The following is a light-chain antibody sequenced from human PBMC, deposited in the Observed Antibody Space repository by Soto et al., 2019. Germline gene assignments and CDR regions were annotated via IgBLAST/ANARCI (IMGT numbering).Light chain of an antibody. CDR2: GAS. CDR3: QQYENWPPLT. V-gene: IGKV3-15*01. CDR1: QRVSSY. J-gene: IGKJ4*01. Sequence: IVLTQYPATVFLSTGERATLSCRASQRVSSYLAWYQQKPGQAPMLLISGASTRATGIPARFSGSGSGTEFTLTISSLLSADVAVYYGQQYENWPPLTFGGGTKVDIK.